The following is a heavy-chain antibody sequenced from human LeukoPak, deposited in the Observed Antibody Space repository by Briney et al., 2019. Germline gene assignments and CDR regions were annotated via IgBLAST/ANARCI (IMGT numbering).Heavy chain of an antibody. CDR2: TYYRSKWYD. D-gene: IGHD2-2*01. CDR3: ARGESTPHYYYYGMDV. J-gene: IGHJ6*02. V-gene: IGHV6-1*01. Sequence: SQTLSLTCAISGDTVSSNSAAWNWIRQSPSRGLEWLGRTYYRSKWYDDYAVSVKSRTTINPDTSKNQFSLQLNSVTPEDTAVYYCARGESTPHYYYYGMDVWGQGTTVTVSS. CDR1: GDTVSSNSAA.